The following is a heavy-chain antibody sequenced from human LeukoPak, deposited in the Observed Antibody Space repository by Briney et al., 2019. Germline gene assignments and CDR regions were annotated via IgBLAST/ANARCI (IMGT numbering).Heavy chain of an antibody. Sequence: ASVKVSCKGSGYTFSSYGISWVRQAPGQGLEWMGWISTYNGNTNYAQKLQGRVTMTTDTSKSKAYMELRSLRSDDTAVYYCARVDEDCFVYWGQGTLVTVSS. CDR2: ISTYNGNT. CDR1: GYTFSSYG. CDR3: ARVDEDCFVY. J-gene: IGHJ4*02. V-gene: IGHV1-18*01.